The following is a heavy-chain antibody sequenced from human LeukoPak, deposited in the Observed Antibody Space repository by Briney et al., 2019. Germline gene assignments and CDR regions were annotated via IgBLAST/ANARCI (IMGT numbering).Heavy chain of an antibody. V-gene: IGHV3-30*18. CDR2: ILYDGSNK. CDR1: GFTFSSYG. CDR3: AKDRSRYYDILTGFSPSY. Sequence: PGGSLRLSCAASGFTFSSYGMHWVRQAPGKGLEWVAVILYDGSNKYYADSVKGRFTISRDNSKNTLYLQMNSLRAEDTAVYYCAKDRSRYYDILTGFSPSYWGQGTLVTVSS. J-gene: IGHJ4*02. D-gene: IGHD3-9*01.